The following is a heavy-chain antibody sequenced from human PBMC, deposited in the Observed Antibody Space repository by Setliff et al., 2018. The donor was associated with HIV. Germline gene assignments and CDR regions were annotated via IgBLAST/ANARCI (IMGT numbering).Heavy chain of an antibody. Sequence: TSETLSLTCSVSGGSISSGSYYWTWIRKPAGKGPEWIGHIYTNGYTNYNPSLKNRVTISVDTPKNQFSLRLTSVTAADTAVYYCARAPPGIQNDAFDVWGQGTMVTVS. V-gene: IGHV4-61*09. CDR3: ARAPPGIQNDAFDV. CDR1: GGSISSGSYY. J-gene: IGHJ3*01. CDR2: IYTNGYT.